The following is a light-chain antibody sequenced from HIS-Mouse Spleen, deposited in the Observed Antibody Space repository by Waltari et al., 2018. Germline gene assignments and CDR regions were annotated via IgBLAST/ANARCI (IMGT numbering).Light chain of an antibody. V-gene: IGKV3-20*01. CDR1: QSVSSSY. CDR3: QQYGSSPPWT. J-gene: IGKJ1*01. Sequence: EIVLTQSPGTLSLSPGERATLSCRASQSVSSSYLAWYQQKPGQAPRLLIYGASSMATGSPDRFSGSGSGTDFTLTISRLEPEDFAVYYCQQYGSSPPWTFGQGTKVEIK. CDR2: GAS.